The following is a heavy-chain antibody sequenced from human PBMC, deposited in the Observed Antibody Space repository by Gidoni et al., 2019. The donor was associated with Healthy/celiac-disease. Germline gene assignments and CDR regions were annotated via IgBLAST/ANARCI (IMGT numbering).Heavy chain of an antibody. CDR3: ARVLGYCSGGSCNGAFDI. CDR1: GGSISSYY. CDR2: IYYSGST. V-gene: IGHV4-59*01. D-gene: IGHD2-15*01. Sequence: QVQPQESGPGRVKPSETLSLTCTVTGGSISSYYWSWIRQPPGKGLEWIGYIYYSGSTNYNPSLKSRVTISVDTSKNQFSLKLSSVTAADTAVYYCARVLGYCSGGSCNGAFDIWGQGTMVTVSS. J-gene: IGHJ3*02.